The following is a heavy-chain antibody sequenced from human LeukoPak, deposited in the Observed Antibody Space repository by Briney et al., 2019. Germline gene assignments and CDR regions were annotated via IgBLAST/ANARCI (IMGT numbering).Heavy chain of an antibody. D-gene: IGHD3-22*01. J-gene: IGHJ3*02. CDR3: ARDPRYYYDSRIAFDI. CDR2: IYYSGST. CDR1: GGSISSSSYY. V-gene: IGHV4-39*07. Sequence: SETLSLTCTVSGGSISSSSYYWGWIRQPPGKGLEWIGSIYYSGSTYYNPSLKSRVTISVDTSKNQFSLKLSSVTAADTAVYYCARDPRYYYDSRIAFDIWGQGTMVTVSS.